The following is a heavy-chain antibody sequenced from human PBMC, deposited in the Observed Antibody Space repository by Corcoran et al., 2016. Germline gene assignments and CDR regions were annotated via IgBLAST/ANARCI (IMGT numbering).Heavy chain of an antibody. J-gene: IGHJ6*02. CDR1: GGSFSGYY. CDR2: INHSGST. CDR3: ARHPSRGWSMRWGVDD. D-gene: IGHD6-19*01. V-gene: IGHV4-34*01. Sequence: QVQLQQWGAGLLKPSETLSLTCDVYGGSFSGYYWSWIRQPPGKGLEWIGEINHSGSTNYNPSLKSRVTISIDTSKNQFSLKLSSVTAADTAEYYCARHPSRGWSMRWGVDDWGQGTTVTVSS.